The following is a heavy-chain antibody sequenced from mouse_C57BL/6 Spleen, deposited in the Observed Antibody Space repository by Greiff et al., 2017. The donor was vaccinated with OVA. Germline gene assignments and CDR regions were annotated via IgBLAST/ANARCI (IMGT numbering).Heavy chain of an antibody. J-gene: IGHJ4*01. CDR2: IYPFDSET. CDR1: GYTFTSYW. CDR3: ARRVSNYVGDYAMDY. Sequence: QVQLQQPGAELVRPGSSVKLSCKASGYTFTSYWMDWVKQRPGQGLEWIGNIYPFDSETHYNQKFKDKATLTVDKSSSTAYMQLSSLTSEDSAVYYCARRVSNYVGDYAMDYWGQGTSVTVSS. V-gene: IGHV1-61*01. D-gene: IGHD2-4*01.